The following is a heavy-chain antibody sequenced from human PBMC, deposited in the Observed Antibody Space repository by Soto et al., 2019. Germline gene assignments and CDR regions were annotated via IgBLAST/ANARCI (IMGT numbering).Heavy chain of an antibody. V-gene: IGHV4-59*01. Sequence: SETLSLTCTVSGGSISSYYWSWIRQPPGKGLEWIGYIYYSGSTNYNPSLKSRVTISVDTSKNQFSLKLSSVTAADTAVYYCAGSIVVVTAIYYYYYGMDVWGQGTTVTVSS. CDR2: IYYSGST. CDR1: GGSISSYY. D-gene: IGHD2-21*02. J-gene: IGHJ6*02. CDR3: AGSIVVVTAIYYYYYGMDV.